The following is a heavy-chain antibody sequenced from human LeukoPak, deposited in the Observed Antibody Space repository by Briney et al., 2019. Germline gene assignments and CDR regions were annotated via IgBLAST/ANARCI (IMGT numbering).Heavy chain of an antibody. Sequence: GASVKVSCKASGYTFTSYGISWVRQAPGQGLEWMGWISAYNGNTNYAQKLQGRVTMTTDTSTSTAYMELRSLRSDDTAVHYCARDVPFFPLIVVATADAFDIWGQGTMVTVSS. V-gene: IGHV1-18*01. CDR3: ARDVPFFPLIVVATADAFDI. J-gene: IGHJ3*02. CDR1: GYTFTSYG. D-gene: IGHD1-26*01. CDR2: ISAYNGNT.